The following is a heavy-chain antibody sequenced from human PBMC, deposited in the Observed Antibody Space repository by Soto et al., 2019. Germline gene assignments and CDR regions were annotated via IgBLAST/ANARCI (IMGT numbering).Heavy chain of an antibody. CDR1: GYSISSGYY. CDR3: ARDADDSRDGMDV. J-gene: IGHJ6*02. D-gene: IGHD3-22*01. CDR2: IYHSGST. V-gene: IGHV4-38-2*02. Sequence: SETLSLTCTVSGYSISSGYYWGWIRQPPGKGLEWIGSIYHSGSTYYNPSLKSRVTISEDTSKNQFSLKLSSVTAADTAVYYCARDADDSRDGMDVWGQGTTVTVSS.